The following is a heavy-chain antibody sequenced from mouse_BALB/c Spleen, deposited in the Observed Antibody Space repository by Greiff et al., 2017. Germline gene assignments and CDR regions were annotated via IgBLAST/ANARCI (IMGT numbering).Heavy chain of an antibody. CDR1: GFTFSSFG. D-gene: IGHD2-1*01. CDR2: ISSGSSTI. J-gene: IGHJ4*01. Sequence: EVQVVESGGGLVQPGGSRKLSCAASGFTFSSFGMHWVRQAPEKGLEWVAYISSGSSTIYYADTVKGRFTISRDNPKNTLFLQMTSLRSEDTAMYYCARGNCAMDYWGQGTSVTVSS. CDR3: ARGNCAMDY. V-gene: IGHV5-17*02.